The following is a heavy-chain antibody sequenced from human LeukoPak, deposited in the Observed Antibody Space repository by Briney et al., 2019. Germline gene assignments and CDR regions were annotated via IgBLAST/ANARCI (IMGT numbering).Heavy chain of an antibody. CDR1: GGTFSSYA. V-gene: IGHV1-69*01. CDR3: ARDFPSYSKYYYYYGMDV. Sequence: GSSVKVSCKASGGTFSSYAISWVRQAPGQGLEWMGGIIPIFGTANYAQKFQGRVTITADESTSTAYMELSSLRSEDTAVYYCARDFPSYSKYYYYYGMDVWGQGTTVTVSS. J-gene: IGHJ6*02. D-gene: IGHD4-11*01. CDR2: IIPIFGTA.